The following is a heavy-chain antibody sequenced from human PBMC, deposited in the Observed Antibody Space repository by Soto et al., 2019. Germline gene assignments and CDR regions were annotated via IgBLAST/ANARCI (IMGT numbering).Heavy chain of an antibody. Sequence: QVQLVESGGGVVQPGRSLRLSCAASGFTFSSYGMHWVRQAPGKGLEWVAVISYDGSNKYYAESVKGRFTISRDNSKNTLYLQMNSMRAEDTAVYYSARDLWGYCSSTSCLGAFDIWGQGTMVTGS. D-gene: IGHD2-2*01. CDR3: ARDLWGYCSSTSCLGAFDI. CDR1: GFTFSSYG. CDR2: ISYDGSNK. J-gene: IGHJ3*02. V-gene: IGHV3-30*03.